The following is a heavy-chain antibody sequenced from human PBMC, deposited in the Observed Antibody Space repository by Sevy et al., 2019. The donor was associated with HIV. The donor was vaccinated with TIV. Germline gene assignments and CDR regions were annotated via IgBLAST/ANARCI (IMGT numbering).Heavy chain of an antibody. CDR1: GFTFIRYA. J-gene: IGHJ4*02. CDR3: VRDKGESSSSFLGELSY. Sequence: GGFLRLSCAASGFTFIRYAMNWVRQAPGKGLEWVAVISSDGRNKYYADSVKGRFTISRDNSKNTLYLQMNSLRSEDTAVYYTVRDKGESSSSFLGELSYWGQGTLVTVSS. CDR2: ISSDGRNK. V-gene: IGHV3-30*04. D-gene: IGHD3-16*02.